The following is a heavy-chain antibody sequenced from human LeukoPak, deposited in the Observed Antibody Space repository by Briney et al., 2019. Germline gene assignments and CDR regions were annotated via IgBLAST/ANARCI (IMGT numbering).Heavy chain of an antibody. CDR3: AKDRPGDYSTYWYFDL. D-gene: IGHD4-11*01. J-gene: IGHJ2*01. Sequence: GGSLRLSCVASGFTFNNCAMSWVRQAPGKALEWVSGISESGSSTDYADSVKGRFTISRDNSKNTLYLQMDSLRAEDTAIYHCAKDRPGDYSTYWYFDLWGRGTRVTVSS. CDR2: ISESGSST. V-gene: IGHV3-23*01. CDR1: GFTFNNCA.